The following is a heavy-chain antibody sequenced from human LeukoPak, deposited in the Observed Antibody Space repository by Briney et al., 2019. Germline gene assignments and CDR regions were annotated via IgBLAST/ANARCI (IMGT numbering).Heavy chain of an antibody. D-gene: IGHD1-26*01. CDR2: SNSDGSTT. CDR3: VRSLLGRDDY. V-gene: IGHV3-74*01. J-gene: IGHJ4*02. CDR1: GSITDTNYW. Sequence: GTLSLTCGVSYGSITDTNYWTWVRPAPGKGLVWVSRSNSDGSTTTYADSVKGRFTISSDNAKNTLYLQMNSLRVEDTAVYYCVRSLLGRDDYWGQGTLVTVSS.